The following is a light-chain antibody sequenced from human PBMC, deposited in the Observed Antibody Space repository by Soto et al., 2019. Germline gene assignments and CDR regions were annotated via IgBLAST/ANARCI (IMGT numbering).Light chain of an antibody. J-gene: IGLJ2*01. V-gene: IGLV2-23*01. CDR2: DGS. Sequence: QSALTQPASVSGSPGQSITISCTGTSSDVGSYNLVSWYQQHPGKAPKLMIYDGSKRPSGVSNRFSGSKSGHTAYLTISGLQAEDEADDDCCSYAGSSTHVVFGGGTKLTVL. CDR1: SSDVGSYNL. CDR3: CSYAGSSTHVV.